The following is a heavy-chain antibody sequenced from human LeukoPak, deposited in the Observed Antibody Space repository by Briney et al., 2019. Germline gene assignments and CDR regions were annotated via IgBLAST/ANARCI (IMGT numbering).Heavy chain of an antibody. CDR3: ARDRYYYDSSGSIDY. D-gene: IGHD3-22*01. J-gene: IGHJ4*02. CDR2: INPNSGGT. Sequence: ASVKVSCKASGYTFTGYYMHWVRQAPGQGLEWMGWINPNSGGTNYAQKFQGRVTMTRDTSISTAYMELSRLRSDDTAVYYCARDRYYYDSSGSIDYWGQGTLVTVSS. V-gene: IGHV1-2*02. CDR1: GYTFTGYY.